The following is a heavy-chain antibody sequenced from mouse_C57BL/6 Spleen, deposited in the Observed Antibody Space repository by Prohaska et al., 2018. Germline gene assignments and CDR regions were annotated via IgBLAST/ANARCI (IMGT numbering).Heavy chain of an antibody. V-gene: IGHV1-26*01. CDR3: AREGVYYYVSSHAWFAY. Sequence: HGKSLEWIGDINPNNGGTSYNQKFKGKATLTVDKSSSTAYMELRSLTYEDSAVYYCAREGVYYYVSSHAWFAYWGQGTLVTVSA. D-gene: IGHD1-1*01. J-gene: IGHJ3*01. CDR2: INPNNGGT.